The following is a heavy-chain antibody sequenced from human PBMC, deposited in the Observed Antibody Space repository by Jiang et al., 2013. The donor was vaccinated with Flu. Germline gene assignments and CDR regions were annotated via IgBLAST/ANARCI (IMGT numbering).Heavy chain of an antibody. Sequence: CKGSGYDFTAYWIGWVRQMPGKGLEWMGIIYPADSDTRYTASFQGQVTISADRSISTAYLQWSSLKASDTSMYYCARRDYGGNSVDYWGQGTLVTVSS. D-gene: IGHD4-23*01. CDR1: GYDFTAYW. V-gene: IGHV5-51*01. J-gene: IGHJ4*02. CDR3: ARRDYGGNSVDY. CDR2: IYPADSDT.